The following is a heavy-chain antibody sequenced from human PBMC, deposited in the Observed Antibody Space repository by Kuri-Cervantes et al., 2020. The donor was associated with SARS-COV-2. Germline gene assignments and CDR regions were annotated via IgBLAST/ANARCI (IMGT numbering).Heavy chain of an antibody. J-gene: IGHJ6*02. CDR3: AGIQGPSSYYGMDV. V-gene: IGHV4-61*01. CDR2: IYYSGST. D-gene: IGHD5-18*01. Sequence: SETLSLTCTASGGSVSSGSYYWSWIRQPPGKGLEWIGYIYYSGSTNYNPSLKSRVTISVDTSKNQFSLKLSSVTAADTAVYYCAGIQGPSSYYGMDVWGQGTTVTVSS. CDR1: GGSVSSGSYY.